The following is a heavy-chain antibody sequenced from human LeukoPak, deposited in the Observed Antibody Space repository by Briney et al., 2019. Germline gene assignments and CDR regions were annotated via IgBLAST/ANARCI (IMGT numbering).Heavy chain of an antibody. V-gene: IGHV3-23*01. D-gene: IGHD6-13*01. J-gene: IGHJ4*02. CDR2: ISGSGGST. CDR3: AKDRQQLANLDY. CDR1: GFTFSTYG. Sequence: GGSLRLSCAASGFTFSTYGMSWVRQPPGKGLEWVSGISGSGGSTYYADSVKGRFTISRDNSENTLYLQMNRLRAEDTARYYCAKDRQQLANLDYWGQGTRVTVSS.